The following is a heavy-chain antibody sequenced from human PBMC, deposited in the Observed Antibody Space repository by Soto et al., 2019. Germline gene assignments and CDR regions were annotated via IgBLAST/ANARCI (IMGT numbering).Heavy chain of an antibody. CDR3: ASSAAPPMTNLYYFCMDV. Sequence: PSETLSLTCTVPGGSISSHHWSWIRQPPGKGLEWIGYIHYSGSTNNNPSLQSRVTISMDTSKNQFSLKLSSVTAADTAVYYCASSAAPPMTNLYYFCMDVWGKGTRVTVSS. J-gene: IGHJ6*03. CDR2: IHYSGST. D-gene: IGHD2-15*01. V-gene: IGHV4-59*11. CDR1: GGSISSHH.